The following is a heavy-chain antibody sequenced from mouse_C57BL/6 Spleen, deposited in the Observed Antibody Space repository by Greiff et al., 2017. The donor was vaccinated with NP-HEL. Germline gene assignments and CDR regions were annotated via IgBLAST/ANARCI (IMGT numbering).Heavy chain of an antibody. V-gene: IGHV5-17*01. CDR1: GFTFSDYG. CDR3: ASVIYYDYDKGRYYAMDN. Sequence: DVQLVESGGGLVKPGGSLKLSCAASGFTFSDYGMHWVRQAPEKGLEWVAYISSGSSTIYYADTVKGRFTISRDNAKTTLFLQMTSLRYEDTAMYYCASVIYYDYDKGRYYAMDNWGQGTSVTVSS. CDR2: ISSGSSTI. J-gene: IGHJ4*01. D-gene: IGHD2-4*01.